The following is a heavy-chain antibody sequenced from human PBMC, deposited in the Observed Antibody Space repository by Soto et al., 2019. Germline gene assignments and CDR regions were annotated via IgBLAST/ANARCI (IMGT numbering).Heavy chain of an antibody. CDR3: ARNGYSYGPLYYYYMDV. CDR2: INAGNGNT. V-gene: IGHV1-3*01. J-gene: IGHJ6*03. Sequence: ASVKVSCKASGYTFTSYAMHWVRQAPGQRLEWMGWINAGNGNTKYSQKFQGRVTITRDTSASTAYMELSRLRSDDTAVYYCARNGYSYGPLYYYYMDVWGKGTTVTVSS. CDR1: GYTFTSYA. D-gene: IGHD5-18*01.